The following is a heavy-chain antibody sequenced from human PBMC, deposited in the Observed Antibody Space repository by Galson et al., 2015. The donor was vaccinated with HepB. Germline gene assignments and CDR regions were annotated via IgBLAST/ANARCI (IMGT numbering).Heavy chain of an antibody. D-gene: IGHD2-21*01. Sequence: SETLSLTCAVSGGSISSSNWWSWVRQPPGKGLEWIGEIYHSGSTNYNPSLKSRVTISVDKSTNQFSLKLTSVTAADTAVYYCAKKLWQGGHFDYWGQGTLVTVSS. CDR1: GGSISSSNW. J-gene: IGHJ4*02. CDR3: AKKLWQGGHFDY. V-gene: IGHV4-4*02. CDR2: IYHSGST.